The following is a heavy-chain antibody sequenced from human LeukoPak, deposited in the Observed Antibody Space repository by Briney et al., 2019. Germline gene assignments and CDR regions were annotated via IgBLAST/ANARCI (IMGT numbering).Heavy chain of an antibody. CDR2: IYSGGST. J-gene: IGHJ4*02. CDR1: GFTVSSNY. CDR3: ARETVAYDSSGYYPLHY. V-gene: IGHV3-53*01. Sequence: GGSLRLSCAASGFTVSSNYMSWVRQAPGKGLEGVSVIYSGGSTYYADSVKGRFTISRDNSNNTLYLQMNSLRAEDTAVYYCARETVAYDSSGYYPLHYWGQGTLVTVSS. D-gene: IGHD3-22*01.